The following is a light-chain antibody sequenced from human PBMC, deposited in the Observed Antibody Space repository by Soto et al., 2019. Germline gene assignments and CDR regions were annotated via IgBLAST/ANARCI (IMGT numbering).Light chain of an antibody. CDR2: DAS. V-gene: IGKV1-5*01. J-gene: IGKJ1*01. Sequence: IEMTQYPSTLSSSVGDRVTITCRASQSISSWLAWYQQKPGKAPKLLIYDASTLESGVPSRFSGSGSGTEFTLTIASLQPDDFATYYCQQYNVYSPWTLGQGTKVDIK. CDR1: QSISSW. CDR3: QQYNVYSPWT.